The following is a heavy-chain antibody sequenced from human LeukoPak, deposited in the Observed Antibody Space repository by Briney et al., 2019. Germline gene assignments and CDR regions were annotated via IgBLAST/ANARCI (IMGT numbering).Heavy chain of an antibody. CDR3: AKDDSGDYYY. Sequence: GGSLRLSCAASGFTFSSYAMSWVRQAPGKGLEWVSAISGSGGSTYYADSVKGRFTISGDNSKNTLYLQMNSLRAEDTAAYYCAKDDSGDYYYWGQGTLVTVSS. J-gene: IGHJ4*02. V-gene: IGHV3-23*01. D-gene: IGHD4-17*01. CDR1: GFTFSSYA. CDR2: ISGSGGST.